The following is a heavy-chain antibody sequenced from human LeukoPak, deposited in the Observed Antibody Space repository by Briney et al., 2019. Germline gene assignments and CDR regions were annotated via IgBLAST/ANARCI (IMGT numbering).Heavy chain of an antibody. CDR3: AKDYIGYDQDFDY. CDR1: GFTFSSHA. D-gene: IGHD2-2*01. Sequence: GRSLRPSCAPSGFTFSSHAMSCVRQAPGKWLEWDSSIIGSGYNTYYANSRKGRFSISRDNSKKTLDLQMNSLRAEDTAVYYCAKDYIGYDQDFDYWGQGTLVTVSS. CDR2: IIGSGYNT. V-gene: IGHV3-23*01. J-gene: IGHJ4*02.